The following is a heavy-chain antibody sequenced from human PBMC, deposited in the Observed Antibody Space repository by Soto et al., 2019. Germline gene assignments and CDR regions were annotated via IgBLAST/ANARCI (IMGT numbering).Heavy chain of an antibody. J-gene: IGHJ6*02. CDR2: LKSDGRDT. D-gene: IGHD2-2*01. Sequence: PGGSLRLSCAASGFSFNDNWVHWVRQVPGKGLMWVSRLKSDGRDTIYADSVKGRFTVSRDSAKNTLDLQMNSLRVEDTAVYYCVREMPVPIRGGYYYYSVLDAWGQGTTVT. CDR1: GFSFNDNW. V-gene: IGHV3-74*01. CDR3: VREMPVPIRGGYYYYSVLDA.